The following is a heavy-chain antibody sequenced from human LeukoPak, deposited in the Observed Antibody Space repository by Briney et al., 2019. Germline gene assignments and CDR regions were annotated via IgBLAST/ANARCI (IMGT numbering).Heavy chain of an antibody. CDR2: IYYSEST. D-gene: IGHD3-22*01. CDR1: GGSISSSSYY. Sequence: SETLSLTCTVSGGSISSSSYYWGWLRQPPGKGLEWIVSIYYSESTYYNPSHYSRVTISVDTSKNQFSLKLSSVTAADTAVYYCARQEYYYDSSGYRAPGRWYFDLWGRGTLVTVSS. V-gene: IGHV4-39*01. J-gene: IGHJ2*01. CDR3: ARQEYYYDSSGYRAPGRWYFDL.